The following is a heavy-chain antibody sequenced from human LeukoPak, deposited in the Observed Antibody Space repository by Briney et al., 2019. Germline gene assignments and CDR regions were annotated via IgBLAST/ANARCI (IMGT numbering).Heavy chain of an antibody. J-gene: IGHJ5*02. CDR2: INPNSGGT. Sequence: ASVKVSCKASGYTFTGYYMHWVRQAPGQGLEWMGWINPNSGGTNYAQKFQGRVTMTRDTSISTAYMELSRMSSDDTAVYYCARAVVTAIWRGNWFDPWGQGTLVTVSS. V-gene: IGHV1-2*02. D-gene: IGHD2-21*02. CDR1: GYTFTGYY. CDR3: ARAVVTAIWRGNWFDP.